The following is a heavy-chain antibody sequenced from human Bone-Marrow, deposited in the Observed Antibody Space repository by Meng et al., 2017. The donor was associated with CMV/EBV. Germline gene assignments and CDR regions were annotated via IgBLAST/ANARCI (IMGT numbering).Heavy chain of an antibody. CDR2: IIPILGIA. Sequence: SVKVSCKASGGTFSSYTISWVRQAPGQGLEWMGRIIPILGIANYAQKFQGRVTITADKSTSTAYMALSSLRSEDTAVYYCSRDLGYCSSTSCFPAYYYGMDVWGQGTTVTVSS. CDR1: GGTFSSYT. CDR3: SRDLGYCSSTSCFPAYYYGMDV. V-gene: IGHV1-69*02. D-gene: IGHD2-2*01. J-gene: IGHJ6*02.